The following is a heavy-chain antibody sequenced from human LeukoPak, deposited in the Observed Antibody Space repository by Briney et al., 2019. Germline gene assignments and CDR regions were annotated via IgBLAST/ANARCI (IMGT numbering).Heavy chain of an antibody. D-gene: IGHD4-23*01. CDR2: ISYDGSNK. CDR1: GLTFSNYG. CDR3: AKDLGDYDGNSDLNY. Sequence: GGSLRLSCAASGLTFSNYGMHWVRQAPGKGLEWVAVISYDGSNKYYADSVKGRFTISRDNSKNTLYLQMNSLRAEDTAVYYCAKDLGDYDGNSDLNYWGQGTLVTVSS. J-gene: IGHJ4*02. V-gene: IGHV3-30*18.